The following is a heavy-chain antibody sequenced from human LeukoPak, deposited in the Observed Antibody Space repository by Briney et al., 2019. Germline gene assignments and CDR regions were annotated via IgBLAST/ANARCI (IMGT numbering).Heavy chain of an antibody. CDR1: GFTLSSYG. CDR2: ISGSGGSP. CDR3: ARDVLLWFGEPYDY. J-gene: IGHJ4*02. V-gene: IGHV3-23*01. Sequence: PGGALRLSCAASGFTLSSYGLSGVRQAPGEGLGGGSAISGSGGSPYYADSVKGRFTISRDNSKNTLYLQMNSLRAEDTAVYYCARDVLLWFGEPYDYWGQGTLVTVSS. D-gene: IGHD3-10*01.